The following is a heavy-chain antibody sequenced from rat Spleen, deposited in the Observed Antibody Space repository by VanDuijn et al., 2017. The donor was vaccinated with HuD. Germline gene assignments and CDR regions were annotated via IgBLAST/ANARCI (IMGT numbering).Heavy chain of an antibody. CDR1: GFSLTSYT. J-gene: IGHJ3*01. Sequence: QVQLKESGPGLVQPSQTLSLTCTVSGFSLTSYTVSWVRQPPGKGLEWIAAISSGGSTYYNSALKSRLSISRDTSKSQVFLKINSLQTEDTAMYFCARLTGYWGQGTLVTVSS. CDR2: ISSGGST. V-gene: IGHV2-6*01. CDR3: ARLTGY. D-gene: IGHD1-4*01.